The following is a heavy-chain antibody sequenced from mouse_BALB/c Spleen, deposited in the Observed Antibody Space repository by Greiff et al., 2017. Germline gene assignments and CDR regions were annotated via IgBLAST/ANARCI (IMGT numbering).Heavy chain of an antibody. Sequence: QVQLKQSGPGLVAPSQSLSITCTVSGFSLTSYGVHWVRQPPGKGLEWLGVIWAGGSTNYNSALMSRLSISKDNSKSQVFLKMNSLQTDDTAMYYCARDYYGSSYAMDYWGQGTSVTVSS. J-gene: IGHJ4*01. CDR1: GFSLTSYG. CDR2: IWAGGST. V-gene: IGHV2-9*02. D-gene: IGHD1-1*01. CDR3: ARDYYGSSYAMDY.